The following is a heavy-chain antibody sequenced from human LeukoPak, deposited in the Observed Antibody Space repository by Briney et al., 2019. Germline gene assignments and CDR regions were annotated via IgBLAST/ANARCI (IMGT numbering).Heavy chain of an antibody. J-gene: IGHJ4*02. Sequence: PSQTLSLTCTVSGGSISSGDYYYWSWIRQPPGKGLEWIGNIYHSGSPYYNPSLKSRVTISVDTSKNQFSLKLTSVTAADTAVYYCARGGSGSSYWGQGTLVTVSS. V-gene: IGHV4-30-4*01. CDR3: ARGGSGSSY. D-gene: IGHD3-10*01. CDR2: IYHSGSP. CDR1: GGSISSGDYY.